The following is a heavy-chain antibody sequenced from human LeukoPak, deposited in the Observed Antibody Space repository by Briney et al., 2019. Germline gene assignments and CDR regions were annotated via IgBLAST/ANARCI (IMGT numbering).Heavy chain of an antibody. CDR2: ISGSGGST. CDR3: AKGLFSGPYYYGMDV. J-gene: IGHJ6*02. D-gene: IGHD2/OR15-2a*01. Sequence: GGSLRLSCTASGFTFGDYAMSWVRQAPGKGLEWVSAISGSGGSTYYADSVKGRFTISRDNSKNTLYLQMNSLRAEDTAVYYCAKGLFSGPYYYGMDVWGQGTTVTVSS. CDR1: GFTFGDYA. V-gene: IGHV3-23*01.